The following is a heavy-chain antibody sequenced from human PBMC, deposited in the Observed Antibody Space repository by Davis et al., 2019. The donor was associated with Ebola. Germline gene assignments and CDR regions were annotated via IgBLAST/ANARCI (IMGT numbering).Heavy chain of an antibody. CDR3: ARAIYYYDNSGYSDY. J-gene: IGHJ4*02. CDR1: EYTFTSYY. V-gene: IGHV1-46*01. D-gene: IGHD3-22*01. CDR2: INPSDGST. Sequence: ASVKVSCKASEYTFTSYYMHWVRQAPGQGLEWMGIINPSDGSTSYAQKFQGRVTMTRDTSTSTVYMELSSLRSEDTAVYYCARAIYYYDNSGYSDYWGQGTLVTVSS.